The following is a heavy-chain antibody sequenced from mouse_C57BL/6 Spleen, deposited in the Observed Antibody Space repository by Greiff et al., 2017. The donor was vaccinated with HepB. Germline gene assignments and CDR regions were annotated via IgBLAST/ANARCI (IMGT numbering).Heavy chain of an antibody. CDR2: ISYSGST. CDR1: GYSITSGYD. CDR3: ARGYGSSSYFDY. Sequence: EVQVVESGPGMVKPSQSLSLTCTVTGYSITSGYDWHWIRHFPGNKLEWMGYISYSGSTNYNPSLKSRISITHDTSKNHFFLKLNSVTTEDTATYYCARGYGSSSYFDYWGQGTTLTVSS. D-gene: IGHD1-1*01. J-gene: IGHJ2*01. V-gene: IGHV3-1*01.